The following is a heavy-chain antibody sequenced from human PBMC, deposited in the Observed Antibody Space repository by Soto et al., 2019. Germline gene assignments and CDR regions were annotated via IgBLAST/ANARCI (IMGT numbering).Heavy chain of an antibody. CDR1: GGSTSSSLYQ. Sequence: SETLSLTCAVSGGSTSSSLYQWVWIRQPPGKGLEWIGNVYYNGNTYYNPSLKSRLTISVDTSNNQFSLKVRSVTAADTAVYYGVFGYWGQGTLVTVSS. CDR3: VFGY. J-gene: IGHJ4*02. V-gene: IGHV4-39*01. CDR2: VYYNGNT.